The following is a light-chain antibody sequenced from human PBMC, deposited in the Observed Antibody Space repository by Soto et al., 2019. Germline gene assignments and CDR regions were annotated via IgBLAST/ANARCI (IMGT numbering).Light chain of an antibody. CDR2: DVS. CDR3: ISFRSSSTSYV. J-gene: IGLJ1*01. CDR1: SSDIGDSNY. V-gene: IGLV2-14*03. Sequence: QSVLTQPASVSGSPGQSITISCTGTSSDIGDSNYVSWYQQHPGKAPKLVIYDVSNRPSGVSNRFSGSKSANTASLTISGLQAEDEADYYCISFRSSSTSYVFGTGTNVTVL.